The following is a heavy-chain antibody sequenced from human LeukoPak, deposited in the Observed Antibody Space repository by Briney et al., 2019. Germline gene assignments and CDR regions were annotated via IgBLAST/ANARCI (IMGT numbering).Heavy chain of an antibody. Sequence: GGSLRLSCAASGFTFSDYYMNWFRQAPGKGLEWVSYISGSSSYIYYADSVKGRFTISRDNAKNSLYLQMNSLRAEDTAVYYCARVDAFDLWGQGTMVTVSS. CDR2: ISGSSSYI. V-gene: IGHV3-11*06. CDR1: GFTFSDYY. J-gene: IGHJ3*01. CDR3: ARVDAFDL.